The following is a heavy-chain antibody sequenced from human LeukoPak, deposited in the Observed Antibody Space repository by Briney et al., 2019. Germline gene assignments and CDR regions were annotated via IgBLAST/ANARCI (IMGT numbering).Heavy chain of an antibody. Sequence: SETLSLTCAVYGGSFSDYFWGWIRQPPGKGLEWIGEINHSGRTYYNPSLKSRVTISVDTSKNQFSLNLSSVTAADTAVYYCARDVVVVPAAIHYDMDVWGQGTTVTVSS. CDR3: ARDVVVVPAAIHYDMDV. V-gene: IGHV4-34*01. CDR1: GGSFSDYF. J-gene: IGHJ6*02. CDR2: INHSGRT. D-gene: IGHD2-2*01.